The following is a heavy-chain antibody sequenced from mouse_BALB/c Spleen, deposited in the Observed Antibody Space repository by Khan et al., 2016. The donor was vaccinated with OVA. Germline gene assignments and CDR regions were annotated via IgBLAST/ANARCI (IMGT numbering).Heavy chain of an antibody. D-gene: IGHD1-1*01. Sequence: EVQLKQSGPELVKPGASVKMSCKASGYTFTSYVMHWVKQKPGLGLEWIGYIYPFNDDTKYNEKFKGKATLTSDRSSSTAYMELSSLTSEDSAGYYCSPVGTYYVSFAYWGQGTLVTVSA. CDR2: IYPFNDDT. V-gene: IGHV1S136*01. J-gene: IGHJ3*01. CDR3: SPVGTYYVSFAY. CDR1: GYTFTSYV.